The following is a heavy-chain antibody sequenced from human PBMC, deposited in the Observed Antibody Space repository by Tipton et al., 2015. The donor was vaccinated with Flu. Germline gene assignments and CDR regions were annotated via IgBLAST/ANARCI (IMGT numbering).Heavy chain of an antibody. Sequence: LRLSCTVSGGSVSSGSYYWSWIRQPPGKGLEWIGYIYYSGSTNYNPSLKSRVTISVDTSKNQFSLKLSSVTAADTAVYYCARGRRPPYAFDIRGQGTMVTVSS. CDR3: ARGRRPPYAFDI. V-gene: IGHV4-61*01. CDR1: GGSVSSGSYY. CDR2: IYYSGST. J-gene: IGHJ3*02.